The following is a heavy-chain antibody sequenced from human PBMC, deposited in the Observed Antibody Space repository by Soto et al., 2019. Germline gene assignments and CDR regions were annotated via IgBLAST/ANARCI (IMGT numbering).Heavy chain of an antibody. CDR1: GFTFSSYA. CDR2: ISYDGSNK. CDR3: ARPFSSGWYFGAFDI. Sequence: GGSLRLSCAASGFTFSSYAMHWVRQAPGKGLEWVAVISYDGSNKYYADSVKGRFTISRDNSKNTLYLQMNSLRAEDTAVYYCARPFSSGWYFGAFDIWGQGTMVTVSS. J-gene: IGHJ3*02. V-gene: IGHV3-30-3*01. D-gene: IGHD6-19*01.